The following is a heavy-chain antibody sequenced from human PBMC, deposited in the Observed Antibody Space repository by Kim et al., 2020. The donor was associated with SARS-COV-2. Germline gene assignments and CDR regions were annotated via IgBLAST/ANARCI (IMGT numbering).Heavy chain of an antibody. Sequence: ASVKVSCKASGYTFTSYAISWVRQAPGQGLEWMGWIIAYNGNTNYAQKLQGRVTMTTDPSTSTAYMELRSLRSDDTAVYYCARARSAAAGTEWVQFGPWGPRKLVTLSP. J-gene: IGHJ5*02. D-gene: IGHD6-13*01. CDR1: GYTFTSYA. V-gene: IGHV1-18*04. CDR3: ARARSAAAGTEWVQFGP. CDR2: IIAYNGNT.